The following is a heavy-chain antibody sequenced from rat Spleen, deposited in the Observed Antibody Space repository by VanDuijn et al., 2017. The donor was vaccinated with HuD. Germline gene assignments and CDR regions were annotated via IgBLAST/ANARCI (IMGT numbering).Heavy chain of an antibody. D-gene: IGHD4-3*01. CDR3: VREELGVRN. Sequence: EVKLVESGGGLVQPGRSLKLSCATSGFNFNDHWMGWVRQAPGKGLEWIGEINKDSSTIKYTPSLKDKFTISRDNAQNTLYLQMSKLGSDDTATYYCVREELGVRNWGQGVMVTVSS. CDR2: INKDSSTI. J-gene: IGHJ2*01. CDR1: GFNFNDHW. V-gene: IGHV4-2*01.